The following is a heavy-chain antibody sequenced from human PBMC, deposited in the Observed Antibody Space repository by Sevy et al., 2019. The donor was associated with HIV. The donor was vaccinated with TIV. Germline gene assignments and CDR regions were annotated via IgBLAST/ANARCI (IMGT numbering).Heavy chain of an antibody. CDR3: ARGGTSAYYYAAFDI. CDR2: INPNSGAT. Sequence: ASVKVSCKASGYTFTGYYMYWVRQAPGQGLEWMGWINPNSGATNYAQNFQGRVTMTRDTSISAADMELSSLRSDDTAVYYCARGGTSAYYYAAFDIWGQGTMVTVSS. J-gene: IGHJ3*02. CDR1: GYTFTGYY. D-gene: IGHD3-22*01. V-gene: IGHV1-2*02.